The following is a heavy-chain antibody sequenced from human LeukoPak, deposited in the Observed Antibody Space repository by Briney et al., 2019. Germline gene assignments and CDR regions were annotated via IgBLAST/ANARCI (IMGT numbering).Heavy chain of an antibody. CDR3: ARDVHGGAFDY. CDR2: ISYDGSNK. CDR1: GFAFSSYA. V-gene: IGHV3-30-3*01. Sequence: GGSLRLSCAASGFAFSSYAMHWVRQAPGKGLEWVAVISYDGSNKYYADSVKGRFTISRDNSKNTLYLQMNSLRAEDTAVYYCARDVHGGAFDYWGRGALVTVSS. D-gene: IGHD2-15*01. J-gene: IGHJ4*02.